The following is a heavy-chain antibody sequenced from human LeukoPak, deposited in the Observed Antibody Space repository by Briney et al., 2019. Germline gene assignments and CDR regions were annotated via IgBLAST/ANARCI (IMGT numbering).Heavy chain of an antibody. CDR1: GFTFSSYS. D-gene: IGHD4-23*01. Sequence: GGSLRLSCAASGFTFSSYSMNWVRQAPGKGLEWVSSISSSSSYMYYADSVKGRFTISRDNAKNSLYLQMNSLRAEDTAVYYCARTYRDYGGNSQGRFGDAFDIWGQGTMVTVSS. CDR3: ARTYRDYGGNSQGRFGDAFDI. CDR2: ISSSSSYM. J-gene: IGHJ3*02. V-gene: IGHV3-21*01.